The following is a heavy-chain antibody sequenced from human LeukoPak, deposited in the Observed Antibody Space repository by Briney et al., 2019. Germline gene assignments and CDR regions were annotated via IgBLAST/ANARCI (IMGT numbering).Heavy chain of an antibody. CDR2: ISGSGGTT. CDR3: AKDLEYSSSHRDY. V-gene: IGHV3-23*01. D-gene: IGHD6-6*01. CDR1: GFTFNNYA. Sequence: GGSLRLSCAASGFTFNNYAMNWVRQAPGKGLEWVSVISGSGGTTYYADSVKGRFTISRDNSKNTLYLQMNSLRAEDTAVYYCAKDLEYSSSHRDYWGQGTLVTVSS. J-gene: IGHJ4*02.